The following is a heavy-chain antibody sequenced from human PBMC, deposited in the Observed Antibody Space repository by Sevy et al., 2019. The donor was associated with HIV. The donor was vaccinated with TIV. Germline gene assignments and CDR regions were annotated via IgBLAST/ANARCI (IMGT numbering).Heavy chain of an antibody. CDR1: GFTFSRYS. V-gene: IGHV3-48*04. Sequence: GGSLRLSCVASGFTFSRYSMNWVRQAPGKGLEWVSNIGSTGPTIYYADSVKGRFTISRDNSKNTVYLQMNRLRAEDTAFYYCVREGAPYRNIRYCSGNNCFYNWFDPWGQGTLVTVSS. D-gene: IGHD2-15*01. J-gene: IGHJ5*02. CDR2: IGSTGPTI. CDR3: VREGAPYRNIRYCSGNNCFYNWFDP.